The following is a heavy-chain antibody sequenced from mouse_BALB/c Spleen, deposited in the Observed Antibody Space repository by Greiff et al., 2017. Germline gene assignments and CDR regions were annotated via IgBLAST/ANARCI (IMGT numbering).Heavy chain of an antibody. J-gene: IGHJ3*01. D-gene: IGHD2-2*01. V-gene: IGHV2-6-5*01. CDR2: IWGGGST. CDR1: GFSLTDYG. CDR3: AKTLYGYEGVFAY. Sequence: VQLVESGPGLVAPSQSLSITCTVSGFSLTDYGVSWIRQPPGKGLEWLGVIWGGGSTYYNSALKSRLSISKDNSKSQVFLKMNSLQTDDTAMYYCAKTLYGYEGVFAYWGQGTLVTVSA.